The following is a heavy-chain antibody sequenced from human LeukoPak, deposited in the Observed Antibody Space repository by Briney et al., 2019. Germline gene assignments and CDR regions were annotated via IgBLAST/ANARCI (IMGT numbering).Heavy chain of an antibody. D-gene: IGHD4-17*01. CDR2: ITGSGAGT. CDR3: AKDPNGDYVGAFDY. V-gene: IGHV3-23*01. J-gene: IGHJ4*02. Sequence: GGSRRLSCAASGFSISIYAMTWVRRAPGKGLEWVSSITGSGAGTSYADSVKGRFTISRDNSRNTLYLQMNSLRAEDTAIYYCAKDPNGDYVGAFDYWGPGTLVTVSS. CDR1: GFSISIYA.